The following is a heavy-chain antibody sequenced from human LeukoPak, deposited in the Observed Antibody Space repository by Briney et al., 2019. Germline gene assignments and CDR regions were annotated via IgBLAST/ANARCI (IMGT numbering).Heavy chain of an antibody. V-gene: IGHV4-39*07. Sequence: PSETLSLTCTVSGGSISSSSYYWGWIRQPPGKGLEWIGSIYYSGSTYYNPSLKSRVTISVDTSKNQFSLKLSSVTAADTAVYYCARDFYGSESHPLSRFDPWGQGTLVTVSS. D-gene: IGHD3-10*01. CDR3: ARDFYGSESHPLSRFDP. J-gene: IGHJ5*02. CDR1: GGSISSSSYY. CDR2: IYYSGST.